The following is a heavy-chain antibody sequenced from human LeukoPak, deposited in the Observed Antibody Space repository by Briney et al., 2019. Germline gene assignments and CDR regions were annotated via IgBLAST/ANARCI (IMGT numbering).Heavy chain of an antibody. CDR2: IRGDAGST. D-gene: IGHD7-27*01. CDR1: GFTFDAFG. J-gene: IGHJ4*02. CDR3: ARVWAWGSGNYFDN. Sequence: GGSLRLSCAASGFTFDAFGMTWVRQAPGKGLEWVSAIRGDAGSTGYADSVKGQFTISRDNAKNSLYLQMNSLRVEDTALYCCARVWAWGSGNYFDNWGQGTLVTVSS. V-gene: IGHV3-20*04.